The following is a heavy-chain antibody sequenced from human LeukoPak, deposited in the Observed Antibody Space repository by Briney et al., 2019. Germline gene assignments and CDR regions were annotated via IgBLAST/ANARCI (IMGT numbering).Heavy chain of an antibody. CDR1: GFTVSSNY. D-gene: IGHD5-12*01. CDR2: LYSGGST. CDR3: ARAYSRESGYDFVFEN. Sequence: GGSLRLSCAASGFTVSSNYMSWVRQAPGKGLEWVSVLYSGGSTYYADSVRGRFTISRDNSKNTLDLQMNSLRAEDTAVYYCARAYSRESGYDFVFENWGQGTLVSVSS. V-gene: IGHV3-53*01. J-gene: IGHJ4*02.